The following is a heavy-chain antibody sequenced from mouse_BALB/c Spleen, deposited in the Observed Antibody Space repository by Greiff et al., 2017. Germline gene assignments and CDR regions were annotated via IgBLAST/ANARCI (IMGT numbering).Heavy chain of an antibody. V-gene: IGHV1-69*02. Sequence: QVQLQQPRAELVKPGASVKLSCKASGYTFTSYWMHWVKQRPGQGLEWIGEIDPSDSYTNYNQKFKGKATLTVDKSSSTAYMQLSSLTSEDSAVYYCARRGNSVLRPFAYWGQGTLVTVSA. CDR3: ARRGNSVLRPFAY. CDR2: IDPSDSYT. J-gene: IGHJ3*01. CDR1: GYTFTSYW. D-gene: IGHD1-2*01.